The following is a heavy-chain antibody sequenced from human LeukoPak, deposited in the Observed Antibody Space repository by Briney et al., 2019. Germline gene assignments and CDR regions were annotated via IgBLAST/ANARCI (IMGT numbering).Heavy chain of an antibody. D-gene: IGHD3-10*01. CDR3: ARSKYGSGSYLGRFGFDY. V-gene: IGHV4-34*01. CDR1: GGSFSGYY. J-gene: IGHJ4*02. CDR2: INHSGST. Sequence: SETLSLTCAVYGGSFSGYYWSWIRQPPGKGLEWIGEINHSGSTNYNPSLKSRVTISVDTSKNQFSLKLSSVTAADTAVYYCARSKYGSGSYLGRFGFDYWGQGTLVTVSS.